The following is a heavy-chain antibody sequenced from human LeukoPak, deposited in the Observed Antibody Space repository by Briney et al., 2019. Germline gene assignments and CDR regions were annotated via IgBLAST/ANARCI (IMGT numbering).Heavy chain of an antibody. Sequence: ASVKVSCKASGYTFTSYDVNCVRQATGQGLEWMGWMNPNSGNTGYAQKFRGRVTMTRDTSISTAYMELSSLRSEDTAVYYCAKAGIVATMNADWFDPWGQGTLVTVSS. CDR1: GYTFTSYD. D-gene: IGHD5-12*01. J-gene: IGHJ5*02. CDR2: MNPNSGNT. V-gene: IGHV1-8*01. CDR3: AKAGIVATMNADWFDP.